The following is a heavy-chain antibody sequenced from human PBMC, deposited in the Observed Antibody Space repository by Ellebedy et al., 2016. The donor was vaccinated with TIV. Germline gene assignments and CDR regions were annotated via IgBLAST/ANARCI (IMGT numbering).Heavy chain of an antibody. D-gene: IGHD3-22*01. V-gene: IGHV2-5*01. J-gene: IGHJ4*02. CDR2: IYWNDEP. CDR1: GFSLSTRGVG. CDR3: AHRRHDSSGYYWAFDT. Sequence: SGPTLVKPTQTLTLTCTFSGFSLSTRGVGVAWIRQPPGKALECLALIYWNDEPYYSPSLRSRLTITKDTSRNQLVLKMTNMDPVDTATYYCAHRRHDSSGYYWAFDTWGQGTRVTVSS.